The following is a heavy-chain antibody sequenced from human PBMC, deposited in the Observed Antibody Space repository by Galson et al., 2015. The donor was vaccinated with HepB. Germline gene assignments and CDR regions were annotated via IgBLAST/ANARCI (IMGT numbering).Heavy chain of an antibody. Sequence: SLRLSCAASGFIFDDYAMHWXRQAPGKGLEWVSGFFWXSGNIGYXDSVKGRFTISRDNAKNSLYLQMNSLRTEDTAFYYCAKGTYSSSWSHYFDFWGQGTLVTVSS. D-gene: IGHD6-13*01. J-gene: IGHJ4*02. V-gene: IGHV3-9*01. CDR3: AKGTYSSSWSHYFDF. CDR1: GFIFDDYA. CDR2: FFWXSGNI.